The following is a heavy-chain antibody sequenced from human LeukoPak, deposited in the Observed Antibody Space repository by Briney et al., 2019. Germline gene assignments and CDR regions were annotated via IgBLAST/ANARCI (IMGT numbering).Heavy chain of an antibody. J-gene: IGHJ4*02. CDR3: AKKERRIAAAVYFDY. D-gene: IGHD6-13*01. Sequence: GGSLRLSCAASRFTVSSYAISWVRQAPGKGLEWVSAISGSGGSTYYADSVKGRFTISRDNSKNTLYLQMNSLRAEDTAVYYCAKKERRIAAAVYFDYWGQGTLVTVSS. CDR1: RFTVSSYA. V-gene: IGHV3-23*01. CDR2: ISGSGGST.